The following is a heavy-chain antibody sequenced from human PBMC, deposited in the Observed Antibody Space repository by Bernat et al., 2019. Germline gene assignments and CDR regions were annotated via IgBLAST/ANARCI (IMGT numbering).Heavy chain of an antibody. J-gene: IGHJ4*02. D-gene: IGHD6-19*01. Sequence: QVQLVESGGGVVQPGRSLRLSCAASGFTFSSYGMHWVRQAPGKGLEWVAVIWYDGSNKYYADSVKGRFTISRDNSKNTLYLQMNSLRAEDTAVYYCAKGRRSSGWLNLDYWGQGTLVTVSS. CDR3: AKGRRSSGWLNLDY. CDR2: IWYDGSNK. CDR1: GFTFSSYG. V-gene: IGHV3-33*06.